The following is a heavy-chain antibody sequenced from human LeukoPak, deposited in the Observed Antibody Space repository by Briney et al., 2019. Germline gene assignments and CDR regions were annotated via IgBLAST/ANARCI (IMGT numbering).Heavy chain of an antibody. V-gene: IGHV3-30*18. Sequence: PVRTPRPSSAVSGVTFSNYGMHWVPQSPGKGLEWLALISYDGSNKYYADSVKGRFTISRDNSKNTLYLQMISLRAEDTAVYYCANYGSVSYFAYWGQGTLVTVSS. CDR1: GVTFSNYG. CDR2: ISYDGSNK. J-gene: IGHJ4*02. D-gene: IGHD3-10*01. CDR3: ANYGSVSYFAY.